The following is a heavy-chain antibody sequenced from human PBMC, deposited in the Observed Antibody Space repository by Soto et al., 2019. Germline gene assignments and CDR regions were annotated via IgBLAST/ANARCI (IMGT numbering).Heavy chain of an antibody. CDR3: ASATVDTAMVNHYYYGMDV. CDR1: GYSFTSYW. V-gene: IGHV5-51*01. CDR2: IYPGDSDT. Sequence: EVQLVQSGAEVKKPGESLKISCKGSGYSFTSYWIGWVRQMPGKGLEWMGIIYPGDSDTRYSPSFQGQVTISADKSISTAYLQWSSLKASDTAMYYCASATVDTAMVNHYYYGMDVWGLGTTVTVSS. J-gene: IGHJ6*02. D-gene: IGHD5-18*01.